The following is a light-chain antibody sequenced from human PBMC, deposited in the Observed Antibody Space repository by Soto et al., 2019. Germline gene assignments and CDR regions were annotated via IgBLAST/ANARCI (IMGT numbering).Light chain of an antibody. J-gene: IGLJ3*02. Sequence: QSVLTQPPSASGSPGQSVTISCTGTSSDVGAYNYVSWYQQYPGKAPKLMIYEVSKRPSGVPDRFSGSKSGKTASLTVSGLQPEHEADYYCTSYAGSNIWVSGGGTKLTVL. CDR3: TSYAGSNIWV. CDR1: SSDVGAYNY. CDR2: EVS. V-gene: IGLV2-8*01.